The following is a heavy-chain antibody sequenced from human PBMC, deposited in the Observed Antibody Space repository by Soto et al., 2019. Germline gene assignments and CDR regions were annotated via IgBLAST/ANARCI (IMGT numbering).Heavy chain of an antibody. CDR3: ARDPHRGGDFDY. Sequence: GESLKISCAASKFSFSNYWMNWVRQAPGKGLEWVANINQDGSEKYYLSSVRDRFTISRDNGKNSLYLQMNSLRTEDTAVYYCARDPHRGGDFDYWGQGTLVTVSS. V-gene: IGHV3-7*05. CDR1: KFSFSNYW. CDR2: INQDGSEK. J-gene: IGHJ4*02.